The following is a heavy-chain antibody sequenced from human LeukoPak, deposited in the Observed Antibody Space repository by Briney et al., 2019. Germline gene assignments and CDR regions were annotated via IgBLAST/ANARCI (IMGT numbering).Heavy chain of an antibody. V-gene: IGHV3-30*03. CDR2: MSYDGSDK. D-gene: IGHD2-8*02. CDR1: GFTISSYW. Sequence: GGSLRLSCVASGFTISSYWMHWVRQAPGKGLEWVAVMSYDGSDKYYADSVKGRFTISRDNSKNTLYLQMNSLREEDTAVYYCARGAVRVARLDAFDIWGQGTMVIVSS. J-gene: IGHJ3*02. CDR3: ARGAVRVARLDAFDI.